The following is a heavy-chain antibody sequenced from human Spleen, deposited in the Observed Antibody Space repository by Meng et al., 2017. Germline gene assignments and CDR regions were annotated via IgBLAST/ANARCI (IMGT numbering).Heavy chain of an antibody. Sequence: VQLGQCGAEGKKPGASVKVSCKASGYTFLDYWLHWVRRAPGQGLEWMGRINPKSGDTHYAQRFQGRVTMTGDTSISTAYMELSGLRSDDTAMYYCARDEDISAAGKLFGDYWGQGTLVTVSS. J-gene: IGHJ4*02. CDR3: ARDEDISAAGKLFGDY. V-gene: IGHV1-2*06. CDR1: GYTFLDYW. D-gene: IGHD6-13*01. CDR2: INPKSGDT.